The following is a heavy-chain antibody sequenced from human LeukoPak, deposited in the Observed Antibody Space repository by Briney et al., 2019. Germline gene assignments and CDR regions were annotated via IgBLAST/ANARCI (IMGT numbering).Heavy chain of an antibody. V-gene: IGHV3-23*01. CDR2: ISGSGAST. D-gene: IGHD3-10*01. CDR1: GFTFSSYA. J-gene: IGHJ4*02. Sequence: QTGGSLRLSCAASGFTFSSYAMSWVRQAPGKGLECVSGISGSGASTYYADSVKGRFTISRDNSKNTLYLQMNSLRAEDTAVYYCAKVSGDFGSGPRGYWGQGTRVTVSS. CDR3: AKVSGDFGSGPRGY.